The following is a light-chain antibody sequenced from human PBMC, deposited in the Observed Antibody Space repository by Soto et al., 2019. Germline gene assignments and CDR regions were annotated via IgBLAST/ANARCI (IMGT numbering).Light chain of an antibody. V-gene: IGLV2-14*01. CDR1: SSDVGGYNY. CDR2: DVS. CDR3: CSYTTSNTRQIV. J-gene: IGLJ1*01. Sequence: QSALTQPASVSGSSGQSITISCTGTSSDVGGYNYVSWYQQHPGKAPKFMIYDVSNRPSGVSNRFSGSKSGNTASLTISGLQAEDEADYYCCSYTTSNTRQIVFGTGTKLT.